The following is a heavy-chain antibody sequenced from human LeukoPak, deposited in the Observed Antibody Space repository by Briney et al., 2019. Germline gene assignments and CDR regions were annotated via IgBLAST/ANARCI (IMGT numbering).Heavy chain of an antibody. J-gene: IGHJ5*02. CDR2: INHSGST. CDR1: GGSLSTAY. CDR3: ARDLDSSSWYDWFDP. Sequence: PSETLSFTCTVSGGSLSTAYWSWIRQPPGKGLEWIGEINHSGSTYYNPSLKSRVTISVDTSKNQFSLKLSSVTAADTAVYYCARDLDSSSWYDWFDPWGQGTLVTVSS. V-gene: IGHV4-34*01. D-gene: IGHD6-13*01.